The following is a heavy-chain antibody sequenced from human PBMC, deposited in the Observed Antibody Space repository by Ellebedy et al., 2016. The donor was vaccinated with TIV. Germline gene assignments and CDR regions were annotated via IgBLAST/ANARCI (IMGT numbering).Heavy chain of an antibody. Sequence: GESLKISCATSGFNLRSFWMSWVRHAPGKGLEWVANVKEDGNDKYYVDSVKGRFTISRDNAKNSLYLQMNSLRVEDTAVYYCVRDIFTAPGYGMDVWGQGTTVTVSS. CDR3: VRDIFTAPGYGMDV. V-gene: IGHV3-7*03. CDR2: VKEDGNDK. D-gene: IGHD1-14*01. CDR1: GFNLRSFW. J-gene: IGHJ6*02.